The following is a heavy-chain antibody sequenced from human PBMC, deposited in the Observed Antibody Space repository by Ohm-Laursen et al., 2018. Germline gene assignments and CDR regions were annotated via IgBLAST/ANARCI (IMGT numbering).Heavy chain of an antibody. CDR2: ISAYNGNT. CDR1: GYTFTSYG. Sequence: GASVKVSCKASGYTFTSYGISWVRQAPGQGLEWMGWISAYNGNTNYAQKLQGRVTMTTDTSTSTAYMELRSLRSDDTAVYYCARAPPITIFGVVIIGWFDPWGQGTLVTVSS. D-gene: IGHD3-3*01. J-gene: IGHJ5*02. CDR3: ARAPPITIFGVVIIGWFDP. V-gene: IGHV1-18*01.